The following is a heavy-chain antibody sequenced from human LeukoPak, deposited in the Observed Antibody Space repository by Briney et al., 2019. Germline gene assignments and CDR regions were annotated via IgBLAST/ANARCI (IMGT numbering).Heavy chain of an antibody. CDR2: ISYDGSNK. J-gene: IGHJ4*02. V-gene: IGHV3-30-3*01. CDR1: GFTFSSYA. CDR3: ARGQDGYNEFDY. Sequence: GGSLRLSCAASGFTFSSYAMHWVRQAPGKGLEWVAVISYDGSNKYYADSVKGRFTISRDNSKNTLYLQMNSLRAEDTAVYYCARGQDGYNEFDYWGQGTLVTVSS. D-gene: IGHD5-24*01.